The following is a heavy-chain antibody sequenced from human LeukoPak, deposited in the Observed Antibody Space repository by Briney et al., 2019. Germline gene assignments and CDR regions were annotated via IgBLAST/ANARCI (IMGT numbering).Heavy chain of an antibody. J-gene: IGHJ6*03. D-gene: IGHD2-21*02. CDR2: IYYSGST. CDR3: ARDSRDAYYYYYMDV. V-gene: IGHV4-59*11. CDR1: GGSISSHY. Sequence: SETLSLTCTVSGGSISSHYWSWIRQTPGKGLEWTGYIYYSGSTNYNPSLKSRVTISVDTSKNQFSLKLSSVTAADTAVYYCARDSRDAYYYYYMDVWGKGTTVTVSS.